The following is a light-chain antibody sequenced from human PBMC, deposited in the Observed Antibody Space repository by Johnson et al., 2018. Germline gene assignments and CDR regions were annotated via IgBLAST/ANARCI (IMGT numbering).Light chain of an antibody. J-gene: IGLJ1*01. CDR2: ENN. CDR1: SSNIGNNY. Sequence: QSVLTQPPSVSAAPGQKVTISCSGSSSNIGNNYVSWYQQLPGTAPKLLIYENNKRPSGIPDRFSGSKSVTSSTLGITGLQTGDEADYYCGTWDSSLSAGNVFGTGTNVTVL. V-gene: IGLV1-51*02. CDR3: GTWDSSLSAGNV.